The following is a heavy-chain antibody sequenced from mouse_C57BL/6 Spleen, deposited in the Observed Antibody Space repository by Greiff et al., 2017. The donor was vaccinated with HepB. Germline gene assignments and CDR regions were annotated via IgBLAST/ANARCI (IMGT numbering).Heavy chain of an antibody. J-gene: IGHJ4*01. Sequence: VQLQQSGAELVRPGASVKLSCTASGFNIKDYYMHWVKQRPEQGLEWIGRIDPEDGDTEYAPKFQGQATMTADTSSNTAYLQLSSLTSEDTAVYYCTTDDYGYAMDYWGQGTSVTVSS. CDR3: TTDDYGYAMDY. CDR2: IDPEDGDT. V-gene: IGHV14-1*01. D-gene: IGHD2-4*01. CDR1: GFNIKDYY.